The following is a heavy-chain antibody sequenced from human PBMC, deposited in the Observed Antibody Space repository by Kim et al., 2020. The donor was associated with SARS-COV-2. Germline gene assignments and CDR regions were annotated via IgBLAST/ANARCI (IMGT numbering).Heavy chain of an antibody. CDR2: ISYDGSNK. D-gene: IGHD3-22*01. V-gene: IGHV3-30*04. Sequence: GGSLRLSCAASGFTFSSYAMHWVRQAPGKGLEWVAVISYDGSNKYYADSVKGRFTISRDNSKNTLYLQMNSLRAEDTAVYYCARDYYDSSGYWGEFDYWG. CDR3: ARDYYDSSGYWGEFDY. J-gene: IGHJ4*01. CDR1: GFTFSSYA.